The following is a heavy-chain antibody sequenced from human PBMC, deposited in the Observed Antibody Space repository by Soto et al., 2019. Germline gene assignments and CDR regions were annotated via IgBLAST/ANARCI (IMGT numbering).Heavy chain of an antibody. CDR2: IKQDGSEK. J-gene: IGHJ4*02. D-gene: IGHD2-15*01. V-gene: IGHV3-7*05. CDR3: ARCKGWTQDHRIYYFDY. Sequence: GGSLRLSCAASEFTFSSYWMSWVRQAPGKGLEWVANIKQDGSEKYYVDSVKGRFTISRDNAKNSLYLQMNSLRAEDTAVYYCARCKGWTQDHRIYYFDYWGQGSLVTVSS. CDR1: EFTFSSYW.